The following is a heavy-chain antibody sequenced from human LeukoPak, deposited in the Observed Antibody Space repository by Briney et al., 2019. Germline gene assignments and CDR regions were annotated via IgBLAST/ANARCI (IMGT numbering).Heavy chain of an antibody. V-gene: IGHV3-74*01. D-gene: IGHD6-13*01. CDR3: ARAMYSSSWYAWDY. CDR1: GFTFSSYW. CDR2: INSDGSST. J-gene: IGHJ4*02. Sequence: GGSLRLSCAASGFTFSSYWMHWVRQAPGKGLVWVSRINSDGSSTNYAGSVKGRFTISRDNAKNTLYLQMNSLRAEDTAVYYCARAMYSSSWYAWDYWGQGILVTVSS.